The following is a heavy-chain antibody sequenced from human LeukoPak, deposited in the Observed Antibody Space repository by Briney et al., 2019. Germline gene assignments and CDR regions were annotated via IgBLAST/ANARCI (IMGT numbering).Heavy chain of an antibody. J-gene: IGHJ4*02. Sequence: PSETLSLTCTVSGGSISSGNYYWSWIRQPAGKGLEWIGRIYSSGSTNYNPSLKSRVTISVDTSKNQFSLKLSSVTAADTAVYFCARASRWNQLHYFDYWGQGTLVTVSS. V-gene: IGHV4-61*02. CDR3: ARASRWNQLHYFDY. D-gene: IGHD1-1*01. CDR2: IYSSGST. CDR1: GGSISSGNYY.